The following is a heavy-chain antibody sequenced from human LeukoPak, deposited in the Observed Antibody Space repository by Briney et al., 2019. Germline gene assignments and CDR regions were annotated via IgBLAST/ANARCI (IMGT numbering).Heavy chain of an antibody. CDR2: IKQDESEK. CDR3: AREGVPDF. D-gene: IGHD2-8*01. J-gene: IGHJ4*02. Sequence: AGGSLRLSCAASGFTFRSYWMSWDRQAPGKGLEWVANIKQDESEKYYVDSVKGRFTISRDNAKKSLYLQMNSLRVEDTAIYYCAREGVPDFWGQGTLVTVSS. CDR1: GFTFRSYW. V-gene: IGHV3-7*01.